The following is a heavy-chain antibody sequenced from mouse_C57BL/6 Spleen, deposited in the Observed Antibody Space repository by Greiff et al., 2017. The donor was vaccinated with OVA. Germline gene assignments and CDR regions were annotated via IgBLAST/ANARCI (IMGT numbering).Heavy chain of an antibody. J-gene: IGHJ2*01. D-gene: IGHD1-1*01. CDR2: IDPSDSYT. CDR1: GYTFTSYW. V-gene: IGHV1-69*01. Sequence: QVQLKQPGAELVMPGASVKLSCKASGYTFTSYWMHWVKQRPGQGLEWIGEIDPSDSYTNYNQKFKGKSTLTVDKSSSTAYMQLSSLTSEDSAVYYCARHYGSSYAFDYWGQGTTLTVSS. CDR3: ARHYGSSYAFDY.